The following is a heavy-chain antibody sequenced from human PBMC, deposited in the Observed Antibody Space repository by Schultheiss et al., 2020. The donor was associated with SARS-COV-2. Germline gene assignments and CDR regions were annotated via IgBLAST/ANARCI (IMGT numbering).Heavy chain of an antibody. J-gene: IGHJ4*02. Sequence: SQTLSLTCTVSGGSVSSGSYYWSWIRQPPGKGLEWIGYIYYSGSTNYNPSLKSRVTISVDTSKNQFSLKLSSVTAADTAVYYCARLVPAAMTYFDYWGQGTLVTVSS. V-gene: IGHV4-61*01. CDR2: IYYSGST. CDR3: ARLVPAAMTYFDY. CDR1: GGSVSSGSYY. D-gene: IGHD2-2*01.